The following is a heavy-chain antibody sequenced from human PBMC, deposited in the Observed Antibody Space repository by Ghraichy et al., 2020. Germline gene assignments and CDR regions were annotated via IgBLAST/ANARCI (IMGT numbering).Heavy chain of an antibody. V-gene: IGHV3-48*02. CDR3: AREGGNYCSGGSCSRDFDY. CDR1: GFTFSSYA. J-gene: IGHJ4*02. D-gene: IGHD2-15*01. Sequence: GGSLRLSCAASGFTFSSYAMDWVRQAPGKGLEWLSYITSSGTTIYYADSVKGRFTISRDNAKNSLYLQMSSLRDEDTAVYYCAREGGNYCSGGSCSRDFDYWGQGTLVTFSS. CDR2: ITSSGTTI.